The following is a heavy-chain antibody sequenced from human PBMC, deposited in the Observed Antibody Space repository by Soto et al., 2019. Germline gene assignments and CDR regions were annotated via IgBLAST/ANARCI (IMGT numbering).Heavy chain of an antibody. V-gene: IGHV3-15*01. CDR3: TTSAQYGGYYYYYYGMDV. D-gene: IGHD2-15*01. CDR1: GFTFSNAW. Sequence: NPGGSLRLSCAASGFTFSNAWMSWVRQAPGKGLEWVGRIKSKTDGGTTDYAAPVKGRFTISRDDSKNTLYLQMNSLKTEDTAVYYCTTSAQYGGYYYYYYGMDVWGQGTTVTVSS. CDR2: IKSKTDGGTT. J-gene: IGHJ6*02.